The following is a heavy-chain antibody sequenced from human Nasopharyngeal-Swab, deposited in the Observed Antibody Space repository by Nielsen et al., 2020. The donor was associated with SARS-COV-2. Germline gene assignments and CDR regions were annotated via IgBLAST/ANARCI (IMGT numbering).Heavy chain of an antibody. CDR2: INWDGSSA. V-gene: IGHV3-43*01. D-gene: IGHD3-10*01. Sequence: GGSLRLSCAASGFSFKDYTMHWVRQAPGKGLEWVSLINWDGSSAYYADSVRGRFTISRVNSENSVHLQMNSLRPEDTAVYYCAKDYGSSWSGVDSWGQGTQVTVSS. CDR1: GFSFKDYT. CDR3: AKDYGSSWSGVDS. J-gene: IGHJ4*02.